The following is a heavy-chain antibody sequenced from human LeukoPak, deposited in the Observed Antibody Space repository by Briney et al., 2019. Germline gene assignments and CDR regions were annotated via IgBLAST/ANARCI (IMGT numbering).Heavy chain of an antibody. J-gene: IGHJ5*02. CDR2: ISAYNGNT. CDR1: GYTFTSYG. Sequence: GASVKVSCKASGYTFTSYGISWVRQAPGQGLEWMGWISAYNGNTNYAQKLQGRVTMTTDTSTSTAYMELRSLRSDDTDVYYCARGQRIAARSWFDPWGQGTLVTVSS. D-gene: IGHD6-6*01. CDR3: ARGQRIAARSWFDP. V-gene: IGHV1-18*01.